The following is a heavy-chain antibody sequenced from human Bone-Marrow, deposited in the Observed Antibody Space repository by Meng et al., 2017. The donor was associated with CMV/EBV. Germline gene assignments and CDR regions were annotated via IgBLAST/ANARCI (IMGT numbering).Heavy chain of an antibody. CDR1: GGSISSYF. D-gene: IGHD4-11*01. CDR2: VDNSGNT. Sequence: SETLSLTCTVSGGSISSYFWSRIRQPPGKGLEWLGYVDNSGNTNYSPSLKSRVTISLDPSKNQFSLNLTSVTVADTAVYFCARDGLQWFDPWGQGTLVTVSS. CDR3: ARDGLQWFDP. J-gene: IGHJ5*02. V-gene: IGHV4-59*01.